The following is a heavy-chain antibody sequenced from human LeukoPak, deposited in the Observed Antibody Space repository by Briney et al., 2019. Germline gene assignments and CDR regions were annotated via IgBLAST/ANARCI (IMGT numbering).Heavy chain of an antibody. V-gene: IGHV1-18*01. CDR1: GYTFTSYG. Sequence: GASVKVSCKASGYTFTSYGISWVRQAPGQGLEWMGWISAYNGNTNYAQKLQGRVTMTTDTSTSTAYMELRSLRSDDTAVYYCARDLPFRWYYDSSGYCLDYWGQGALVTVSS. CDR2: ISAYNGNT. J-gene: IGHJ4*02. CDR3: ARDLPFRWYYDSSGYCLDY. D-gene: IGHD3-22*01.